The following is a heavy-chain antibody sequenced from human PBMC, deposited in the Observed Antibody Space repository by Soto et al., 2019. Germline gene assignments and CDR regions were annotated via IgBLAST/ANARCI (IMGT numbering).Heavy chain of an antibody. CDR1: GYAFSRYG. Sequence: QVQLVQSGTEVKKPGASVKVSCKASGYAFSRYGITWVRQAPGQGLEWMGWISGDNGKTKYAQKIQGRVTMTTDTSTSTAYMDMRRLRSDDTAVYYCARWMSGSYSDWFEPWGQGTLVTVSS. V-gene: IGHV1-18*04. J-gene: IGHJ5*02. CDR3: ARWMSGSYSDWFEP. D-gene: IGHD1-26*01. CDR2: ISGDNGKT.